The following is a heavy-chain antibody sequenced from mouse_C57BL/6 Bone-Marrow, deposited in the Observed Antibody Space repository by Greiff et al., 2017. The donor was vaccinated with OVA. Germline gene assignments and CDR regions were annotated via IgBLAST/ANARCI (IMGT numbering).Heavy chain of an antibody. CDR3: ASLRQRFAY. CDR1: GFSLTSYG. Sequence: VKLVESGPGLVAPSQSLSITCTVSGFSLTSYGVDWVRQSPGKGLEWLGVIWGVGSTNYNSALKSRLSISKDNSKSQVFLKMNSLQTDDTAMYYCASLRQRFAYWGQGTLVTVSA. D-gene: IGHD1-1*01. CDR2: IWGVGST. V-gene: IGHV2-6*01. J-gene: IGHJ3*01.